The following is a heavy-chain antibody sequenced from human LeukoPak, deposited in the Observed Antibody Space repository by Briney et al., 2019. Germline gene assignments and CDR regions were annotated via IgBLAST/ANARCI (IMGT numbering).Heavy chain of an antibody. Sequence: PGGSLRLSCAASGFTFSSYSMNWVRQAPGKGLEWVSYISSSSSTIYYADSVKGRFTISRDNAKNSLYLQMNSLRAEDTAVYYCARDREYVDYWGQGTLVTVSS. CDR2: ISSSSSTI. CDR1: GFTFSSYS. J-gene: IGHJ4*02. D-gene: IGHD3-10*01. CDR3: ARDREYVDY. V-gene: IGHV3-48*04.